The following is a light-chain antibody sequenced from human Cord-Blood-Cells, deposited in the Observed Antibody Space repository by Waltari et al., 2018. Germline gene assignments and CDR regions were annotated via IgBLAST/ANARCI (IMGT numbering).Light chain of an antibody. CDR2: AAS. CDR3: QQSYSTPIT. J-gene: IGKJ5*01. Sequence: DIQMTQSPSSLSASVGDRVTITCRASQSISSYLNWYQQKPGKAPNLLIYAASSLQSGVPSRFSGSGSGTDFTLTISSLQPEDFATHYCQQSYSTPITFGQGTRLEIK. CDR1: QSISSY. V-gene: IGKV1-39*01.